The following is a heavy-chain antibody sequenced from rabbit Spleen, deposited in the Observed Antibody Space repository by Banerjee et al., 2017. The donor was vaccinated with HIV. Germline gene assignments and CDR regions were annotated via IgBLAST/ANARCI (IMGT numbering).Heavy chain of an antibody. V-gene: IGHV1S40*01. D-gene: IGHD1-1*01. CDR3: TRDDGSGHYIDAYFDL. J-gene: IGHJ4*01. CDR2: IYTGNGKN. CDR1: GFSFSSNYD. Sequence: LVESGGGLVQPGASLTLTCTASGFSFSSNYDMCWVRQAPGKGLEWIGFIYTGNGKNYYASWAKGRFTISKTSSTTVTLQFTSLTAADTATYFCTRDDGSGHYIDAYFDLWGPGTLVTVS.